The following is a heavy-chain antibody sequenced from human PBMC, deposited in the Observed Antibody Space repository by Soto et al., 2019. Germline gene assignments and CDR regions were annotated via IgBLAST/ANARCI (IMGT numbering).Heavy chain of an antibody. Sequence: QVQLVQSGAEVKKPGSSVKVSCKAAGGTFRRDAFSWVRQAPGQGLEWMGGILPMFSTGNYAQRFQDRVTITEDESTSTGYMELSSLITEDTPMYYCARDYTTWGQGTLVTVSS. CDR2: ILPMFSTG. D-gene: IGHD1-1*01. V-gene: IGHV1-69*01. CDR1: GGTFRRDA. CDR3: ARDYTT. J-gene: IGHJ4*02.